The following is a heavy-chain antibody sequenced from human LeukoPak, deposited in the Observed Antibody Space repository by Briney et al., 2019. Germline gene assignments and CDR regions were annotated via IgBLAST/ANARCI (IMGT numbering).Heavy chain of an antibody. V-gene: IGHV3-21*01. D-gene: IGHD3-16*01. Sequence: SGGSLRLSCAASGFTFSSYSMNWVRQAPGKGLEWVSSISSSSSYIYYADSVKGRFTISRDNAKNSLYLQMNSLRAEDTAVYYCARDESMITFGGVIREYYFDYWGQGTLVTVSS. J-gene: IGHJ4*02. CDR2: ISSSSSYI. CDR1: GFTFSSYS. CDR3: ARDESMITFGGVIREYYFDY.